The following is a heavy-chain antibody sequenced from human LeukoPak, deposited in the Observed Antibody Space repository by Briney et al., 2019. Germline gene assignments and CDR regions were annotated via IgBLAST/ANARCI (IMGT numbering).Heavy chain of an antibody. J-gene: IGHJ4*02. V-gene: IGHV3-23*01. D-gene: IGHD3-9*01. CDR2: ILGNGVTT. Sequence: PGASLRLSCAASGFTFSNYAMSWVRQAPGKGLEWVSAILGNGVTTYYADSVKGRFTISRDNSKSTLYLQMNTLRAEDTALYYCAKWGDYDVLTGYFVPDYWGQGTLVTVSS. CDR3: AKWGDYDVLTGYFVPDY. CDR1: GFTFSNYA.